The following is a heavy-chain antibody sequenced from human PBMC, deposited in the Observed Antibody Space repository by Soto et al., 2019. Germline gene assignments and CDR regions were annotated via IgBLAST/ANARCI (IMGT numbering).Heavy chain of an antibody. V-gene: IGHV3-74*01. CDR2: ITSDGSRT. J-gene: IGHJ5*02. CDR1: GFTLSSYW. CDR3: TRDRGAAARAP. Sequence: EVQLVESGGGLVQPGGSLRLSCAASGFTLSSYWMHWVRQAPGKGLVWVSHITSDGSRTGYADSVTGRFTISRYNAKNTLYRQMNSLRAADTAVYYCTRDRGAAARAPWGQGTLVTASS. D-gene: IGHD6-13*01.